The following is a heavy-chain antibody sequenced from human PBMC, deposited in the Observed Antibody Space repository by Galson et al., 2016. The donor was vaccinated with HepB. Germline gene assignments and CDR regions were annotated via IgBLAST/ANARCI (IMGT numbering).Heavy chain of an antibody. CDR3: ARVGYYYDSSGYYYYYYGMDV. D-gene: IGHD3-22*01. V-gene: IGHV3-48*02. CDR2: ISSSSCTI. J-gene: IGHJ6*02. Sequence: SLRLSCAASGFTFSSYSMNWVRQAPGKGLEWVSYISSSSCTIYYADSVKGRFTISRDNAKNSLYLQMNSLRDEDTAVYYCARVGYYYDSSGYYYYYYGMDVWGQGTTVTVSS. CDR1: GFTFSSYS.